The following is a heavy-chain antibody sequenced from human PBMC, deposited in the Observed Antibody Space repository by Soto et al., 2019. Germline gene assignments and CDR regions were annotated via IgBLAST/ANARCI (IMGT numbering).Heavy chain of an antibody. CDR2: IYYSGST. V-gene: IGHV4-31*03. D-gene: IGHD3-22*01. CDR1: GGSISSGGYY. CDR3: ARVVAYYYDSSGYYYDRSTPHFDY. Sequence: QVQLQESGPGLVKPSQTLSLTCTVSGGSISSGGYYWSWIRQHPGKGLEWIGYIYYSGSTYYNPSLKSRVTISVDTSKNQFSLKLSSVTAARTAVYYCARVVAYYYDSSGYYYDRSTPHFDYWGQGTLVTVSS. J-gene: IGHJ4*02.